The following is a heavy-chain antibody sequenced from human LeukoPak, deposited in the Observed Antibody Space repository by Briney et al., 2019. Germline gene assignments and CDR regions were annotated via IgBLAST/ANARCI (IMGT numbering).Heavy chain of an antibody. J-gene: IGHJ5*02. D-gene: IGHD1-1*01. CDR2: IYYSGST. V-gene: IGHV4-39*07. CDR1: GGSISSSSYY. Sequence: PSETLSLTCTVSGGSISSSSYYWGWIRQPPGKGLEWIGSIYYSGSTYYNPSLKSRVTISVDTSKNQFSLKLSSVTAADTAVYYCARALADDLTIIQENWFDPWGQGTLVTVSS. CDR3: ARALADDLTIIQENWFDP.